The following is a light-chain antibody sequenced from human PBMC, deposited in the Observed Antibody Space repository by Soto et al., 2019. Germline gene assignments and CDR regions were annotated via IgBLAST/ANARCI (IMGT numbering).Light chain of an antibody. CDR1: SNDVGSHNL. V-gene: IGLV2-23*01. CDR2: EDT. Sequence: QSVLTQPASVSGSPGQSITISCTGSSNDVGSHNLVSWYQQYSGKAPKLMIYEDTKRPSGVSSRFSGSKSGNTASLTISGLQAEDEADYYCCSYAMIYVFGSGTKVTVL. J-gene: IGLJ1*01. CDR3: CSYAMIYV.